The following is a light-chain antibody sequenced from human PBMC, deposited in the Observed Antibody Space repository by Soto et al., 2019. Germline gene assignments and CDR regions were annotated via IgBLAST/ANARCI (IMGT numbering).Light chain of an antibody. Sequence: EIVLTQSPATLSLSPGERATLSCRASQSVSSYLAWYQQKPGQAPRLLIYDASNRATGIPARFSGSGSGTDFTLTISSLEPEDLAVYYCKQRSNWPPTFGQGTKVEIK. CDR3: KQRSNWPPT. J-gene: IGKJ1*01. V-gene: IGKV3-11*01. CDR1: QSVSSY. CDR2: DAS.